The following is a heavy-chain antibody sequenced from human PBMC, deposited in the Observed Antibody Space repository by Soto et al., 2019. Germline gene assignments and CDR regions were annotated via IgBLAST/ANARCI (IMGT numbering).Heavy chain of an antibody. J-gene: IGHJ4*02. CDR1: GFTFSNYW. D-gene: IGHD3-10*01. CDR3: ARAGGDYLGSESERGAYFDA. Sequence: EVQLVESGGGLVQSGGSLRLSCAASGFTFSNYWMHWLRQVPGKGLVWVARMNWDGIDISYADSVKGRSTISRDNAKNTLYLQMNKLRAEDTAVYYCARAGGDYLGSESERGAYFDAWGQGTLVTVSS. CDR2: MNWDGIDI. V-gene: IGHV3-74*03.